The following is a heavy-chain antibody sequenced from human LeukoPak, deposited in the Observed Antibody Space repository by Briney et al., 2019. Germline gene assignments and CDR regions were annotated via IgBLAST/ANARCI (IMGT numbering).Heavy chain of an antibody. CDR2: IIPILGIA. V-gene: IGHV1-69*04. J-gene: IGHJ6*03. Sequence: ASVKVSCKASGGTFSSYAISWVRQAPGQGLEWMGRIIPILGIANYAQKFQGRVTITADKSTSTAYMELSSLRSEDTAVYYCATVPAAILDYYYYYMDVWGKGTTVTVSS. CDR1: GGTFSSYA. D-gene: IGHD2-2*01. CDR3: ATVPAAILDYYYYYMDV.